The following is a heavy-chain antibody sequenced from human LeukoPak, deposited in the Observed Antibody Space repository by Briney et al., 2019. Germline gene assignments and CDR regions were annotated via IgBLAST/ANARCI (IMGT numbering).Heavy chain of an antibody. CDR2: IWYDGSNK. V-gene: IGHV3-33*01. CDR1: GFTFSSYG. CDR3: AREYYYDSSLAFDI. J-gene: IGHJ3*02. Sequence: GGSLRLSCAASGFTFSSYGMHWVRQAPGQGQEWVAAIWYDGSNKHYADSVKGRFTISRDNSKNTLYLQMNSLRAEDTAVYYCAREYYYDSSLAFDIWGQGTMVTVSS. D-gene: IGHD3-22*01.